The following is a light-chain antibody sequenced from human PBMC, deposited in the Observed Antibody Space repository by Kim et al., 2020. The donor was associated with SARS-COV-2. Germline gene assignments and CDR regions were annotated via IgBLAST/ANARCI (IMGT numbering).Light chain of an antibody. CDR3: QSRDSSGKVV. V-gene: IGLV3-19*01. Sequence: SSELTQDPAVSVALGQTVSITCQGDSLRRYYVSGYQRRPGQAPLLVIYGKNNRPSGIPDRLSGSSSGNTASLTITGAQAEDEADYYCQSRDSSGKVVFGGGTQLTVL. J-gene: IGLJ2*01. CDR1: SLRRYY. CDR2: GKN.